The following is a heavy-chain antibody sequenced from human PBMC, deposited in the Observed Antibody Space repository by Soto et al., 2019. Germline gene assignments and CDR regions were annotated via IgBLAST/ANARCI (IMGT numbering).Heavy chain of an antibody. V-gene: IGHV1-18*01. J-gene: IGHJ3*02. CDR2: ISAYNGDT. CDR1: GYTFTSYG. D-gene: IGHD3-22*01. Sequence: ASVKVSCKASGYTFTSYGISWVRQAPGQGLEWMGWISAYNGDTNYAQKLQGRVTMTTDTSTSTAYMELRSLRSDDTAVYYCARDQIVVITSSDAFDIWGQGTMVTVSS. CDR3: ARDQIVVITSSDAFDI.